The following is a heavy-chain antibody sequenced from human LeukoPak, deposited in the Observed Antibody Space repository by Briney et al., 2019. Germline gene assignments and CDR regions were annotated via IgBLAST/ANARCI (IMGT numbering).Heavy chain of an antibody. Sequence: GGSLRLTCAASGFTFSSYSMNWVRQAPGKGLEWVSSISSSSSYIYYADSVKGRSTISRDNAKNSLYLQMNSLRAEDTAVYYCARGYEYYGSGSYSDYWGQGTLVTVSS. D-gene: IGHD3-10*01. V-gene: IGHV3-21*01. CDR2: ISSSSSYI. CDR3: ARGYEYYGSGSYSDY. CDR1: GFTFSSYS. J-gene: IGHJ4*02.